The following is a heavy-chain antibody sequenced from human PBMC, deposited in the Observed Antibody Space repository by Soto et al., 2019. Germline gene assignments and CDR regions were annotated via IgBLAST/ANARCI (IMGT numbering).Heavy chain of an antibody. J-gene: IGHJ6*02. V-gene: IGHV4-4*07. Sequence: QVQLQESGPRLVKPSETLSLTCTVSDDFISSYYWNWIRQPAGKGLEWIGRVSTSGATNYNPSLESRVTLSVGKAKKQFPLKLNSVTAAEKAGYFWARADYEILTCSYAMDVWGQGTTVTVSS. CDR2: VSTSGAT. D-gene: IGHD3-9*01. CDR3: ARADYEILTCSYAMDV. CDR1: DDFISSYY.